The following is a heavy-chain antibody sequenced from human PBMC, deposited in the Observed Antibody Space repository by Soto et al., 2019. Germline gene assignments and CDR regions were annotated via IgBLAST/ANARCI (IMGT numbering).Heavy chain of an antibody. Sequence: EVQLVESGGGLVKPGGSLRLSCAASGFTFSSYSMNWVRQAPGKGLEWVSSISSSSSYIYYADSVKGRFTISRDNAKNSLYLQMNSLRAEDTAVYYCARSGGPLRDHIDYWGQGTLVTVSS. D-gene: IGHD1-26*01. V-gene: IGHV3-21*01. CDR1: GFTFSSYS. CDR2: ISSSSSYI. J-gene: IGHJ4*02. CDR3: ARSGGPLRDHIDY.